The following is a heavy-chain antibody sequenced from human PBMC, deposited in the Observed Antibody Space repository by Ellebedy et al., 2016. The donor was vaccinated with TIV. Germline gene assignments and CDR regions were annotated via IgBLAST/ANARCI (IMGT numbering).Heavy chain of an antibody. CDR2: IIGDGSKT. CDR1: GFTFTNHW. V-gene: IGHV3-74*01. J-gene: IGHJ4*02. D-gene: IGHD4-11*01. Sequence: PGGSLRLSCAASGFTFTNHWLYWVRHAPVKGLLYNARIIGDGSKTSYADSVKGRFTISRDNAKNTLYLQLNSLGADDTAVYYCARDNDYKIDYWGQGTLVTVSS. CDR3: ARDNDYKIDY.